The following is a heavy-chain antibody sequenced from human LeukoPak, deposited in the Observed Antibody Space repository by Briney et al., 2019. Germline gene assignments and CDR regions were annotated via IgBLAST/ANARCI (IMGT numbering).Heavy chain of an antibody. V-gene: IGHV3-21*04. CDR3: AKDARGWYYDSSGYPGS. J-gene: IGHJ5*02. Sequence: GGSLRLSCAASGFTFSSYSMNRVRQAPGKGLEWVSSISSSSSYIYYADSVKGRFTISRDNAKNSLYLQMNSLRAEDTALYYCAKDARGWYYDSSGYPGSWGQGTLVTVSS. CDR2: ISSSSSYI. D-gene: IGHD3-22*01. CDR1: GFTFSSYS.